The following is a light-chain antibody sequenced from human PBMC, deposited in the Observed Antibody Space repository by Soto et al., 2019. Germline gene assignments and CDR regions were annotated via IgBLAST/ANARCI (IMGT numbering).Light chain of an antibody. CDR3: GTWDSSLSGGV. CDR1: SSNIGNNY. Sequence: QSVLTQPPSVSAAPGQTVTISCSGSSSNIGNNYVSWYQQLPGTAPKVLIYENNKRPSGIPDRFSGSKSGTSATLGITGLQTGDEADYYCGTWDSSLSGGVFGGGTKLTVL. CDR2: ENN. V-gene: IGLV1-51*02. J-gene: IGLJ2*01.